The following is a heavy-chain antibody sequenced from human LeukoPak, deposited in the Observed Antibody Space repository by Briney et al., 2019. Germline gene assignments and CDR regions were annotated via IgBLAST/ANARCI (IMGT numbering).Heavy chain of an antibody. V-gene: IGHV3-23*01. CDR2: LSGSGGTT. Sequence: GGSLRLSCAASGFTFSSYAMTWVRQAPGKGLERVSTLSGSGGTTYYADSVKGRFTISRDNSENTLYLQMNTLRAEDTAVYYCAKLQVGATTFDYWGQGTLVAVSS. CDR1: GFTFSSYA. J-gene: IGHJ4*02. CDR3: AKLQVGATTFDY. D-gene: IGHD1-26*01.